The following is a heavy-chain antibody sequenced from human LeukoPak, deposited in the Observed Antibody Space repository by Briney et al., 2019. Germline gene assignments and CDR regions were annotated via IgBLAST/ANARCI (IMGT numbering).Heavy chain of an antibody. J-gene: IGHJ4*02. CDR3: ASLYDSGSYYNFLDY. CDR1: GSTFSSKF. CDR2: ISGSGGST. Sequence: AWSRRLSRAASGSTFSSKFMSWVRQAPGKGMEWVSAISGSGGSTYYADSVKGRFTISRDNSKNTLYLQMNSLRAEDTAVYYCASLYDSGSYYNFLDYWGQGTLVTVSS. V-gene: IGHV3-23*01. D-gene: IGHD3-10*01.